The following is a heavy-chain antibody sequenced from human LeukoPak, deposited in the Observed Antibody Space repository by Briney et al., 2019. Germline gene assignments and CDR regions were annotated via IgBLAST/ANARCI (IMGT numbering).Heavy chain of an antibody. J-gene: IGHJ4*02. D-gene: IGHD2-2*01. V-gene: IGHV3-30-3*02. CDR3: AKEGREDGSTSVRYFDY. Sequence: PGGSLRLSCAASGFTFSSYAMHWVRQAPGKGLEWVAVISYDGSNKYYADSVKGRFTISRGNSKNTLYLQMNSLRAEDTAVYYCAKEGREDGSTSVRYFDYWGQGTLVTVSS. CDR1: GFTFSSYA. CDR2: ISYDGSNK.